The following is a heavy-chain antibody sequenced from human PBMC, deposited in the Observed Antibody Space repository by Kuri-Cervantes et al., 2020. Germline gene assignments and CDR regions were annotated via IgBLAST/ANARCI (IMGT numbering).Heavy chain of an antibody. V-gene: IGHV4-39*01. CDR2: IYYSGST. Sequence: SETLSLTCTVSGGSISSSSYYWGWIRQPPGKGLEWIGSIYYSGSTYYNPSLKSRVTISVDTSKNQFSLKLSSVTAADTAVYYCATTCAYHYDSSGDYWGQGTLVTVSS. D-gene: IGHD3-22*01. CDR3: ATTCAYHYDSSGDY. CDR1: GGSISSSSYY. J-gene: IGHJ4*02.